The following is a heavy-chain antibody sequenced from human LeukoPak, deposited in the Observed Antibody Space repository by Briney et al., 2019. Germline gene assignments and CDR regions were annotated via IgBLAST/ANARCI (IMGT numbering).Heavy chain of an antibody. CDR1: GNSISSGYY. D-gene: IGHD5-18*01. CDR2: IYHTGTT. CDR3: ARTTEGGYTYDYFYYYYMDV. Sequence: SETLSLTCTVSGNSISSGYYWGWIRQPPGKGLEWIGIIYHTGTTYYNSSLKSLVTISVDTSKNQFSLKLSSVTAADTAVYYCARTTEGGYTYDYFYYYYMDVWGKGTTVTISS. V-gene: IGHV4-38-2*02. J-gene: IGHJ6*03.